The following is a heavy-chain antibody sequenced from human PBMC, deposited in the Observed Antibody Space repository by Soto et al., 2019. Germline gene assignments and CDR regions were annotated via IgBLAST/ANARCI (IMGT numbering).Heavy chain of an antibody. V-gene: IGHV3-33*01. J-gene: IGHJ6*02. CDR2: IWYDGSNK. CDR1: VCTFSSYG. CDR3: ARESDLYGMDV. Sequence: GGSLSLSCAASVCTFSSYGMHWVRQAPGKGLEWVAVIWYDGSNKYYADSVKGRFTISRDNYKNTLYLQMNSLRAEDTAVYYSARESDLYGMDVWGQRTTVTVSS.